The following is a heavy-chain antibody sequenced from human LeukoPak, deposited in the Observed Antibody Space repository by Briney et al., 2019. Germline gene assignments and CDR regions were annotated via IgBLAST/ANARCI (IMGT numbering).Heavy chain of an antibody. V-gene: IGHV4-59*01. CDR3: ARGGDYWPQWCFDP. J-gene: IGHJ5*02. CDR2: IYYSGST. CDR1: GGSFSGYY. D-gene: IGHD2-15*01. Sequence: SETLSLTCAVYGGSFSGYYWSWIRQPPGKGLEWIGYIYYSGSTNYNPSLKSRVTISVDTSKNQFSLKLNSVTPADTAVYYCARGGDYWPQWCFDPWGRGTLVSVSS.